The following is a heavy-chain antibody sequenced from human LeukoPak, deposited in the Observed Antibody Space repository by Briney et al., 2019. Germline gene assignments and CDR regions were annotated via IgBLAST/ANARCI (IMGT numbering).Heavy chain of an antibody. J-gene: IGHJ3*02. D-gene: IGHD6-13*01. CDR1: GYSFTSYW. CDR2: IYPGDSDT. V-gene: IGHV5-51*01. Sequence: GESLKISCKGSGYSFTSYWIGWVRQMPGKGLEWMGIIYPGDSDTRYSPSFQGQVTVSADKSISTAYLQWSSLNASDTAMYYCARPSSSWSLPNDAFDIWGQGTMVTVSS. CDR3: ARPSSSWSLPNDAFDI.